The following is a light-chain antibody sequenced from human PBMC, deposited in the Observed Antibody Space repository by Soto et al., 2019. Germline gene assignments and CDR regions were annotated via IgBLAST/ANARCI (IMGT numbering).Light chain of an antibody. J-gene: IGLJ1*01. CDR3: SSYTSSTTLYV. CDR1: SSDVGGYNY. CDR2: DVS. Sequence: SALTQPRSVSGSPGQSVTISCTGTSSDVGGYNYVSWYQQHPGKAPKLIIYDVSNRPSGVSNRFSGSKSGNTASLTISGLQAEDEADYYCSSYTSSTTLYVFGTGTKVTV. V-gene: IGLV2-14*03.